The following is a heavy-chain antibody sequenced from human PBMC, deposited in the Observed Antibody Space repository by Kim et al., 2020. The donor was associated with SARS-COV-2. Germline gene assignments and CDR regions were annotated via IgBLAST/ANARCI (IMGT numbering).Heavy chain of an antibody. Sequence: GGSLRLSCAVSGFTFSSYEMNWVRQAPGKGLEWVSYISSSGSTIYYADSVKGRFTISRDNAKNSLYLQMNSLRAEDTAVYYCARDAYNDYVWGSYRYGYYYYGMDVWGQGTTVTVSS. J-gene: IGHJ6*02. D-gene: IGHD3-16*02. CDR3: ARDAYNDYVWGSYRYGYYYYGMDV. V-gene: IGHV3-48*03. CDR1: GFTFSSYE. CDR2: ISSSGSTI.